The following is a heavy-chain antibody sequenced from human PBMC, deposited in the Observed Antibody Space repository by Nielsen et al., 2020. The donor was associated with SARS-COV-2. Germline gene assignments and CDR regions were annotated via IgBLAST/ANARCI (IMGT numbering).Heavy chain of an antibody. CDR1: GFTFSSYW. J-gene: IGHJ4*02. V-gene: IGHV3-7*03. D-gene: IGHD6-13*01. CDR3: ASQGSGYSSSWYSAAVLD. CDR2: IKQDGSEK. Sequence: GGSLRLPCAASGFTFSSYWMSWVRQAPGKGLEWVANIKQDGSEKYYVDSVKGRFTISRDNAKNSLYLQMNSLRAEDTAVYYCASQGSGYSSSWYSAAVLDWGQGTLVTVSS.